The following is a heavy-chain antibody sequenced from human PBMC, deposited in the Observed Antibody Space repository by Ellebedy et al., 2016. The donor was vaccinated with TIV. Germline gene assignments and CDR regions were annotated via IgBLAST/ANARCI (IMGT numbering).Heavy chain of an antibody. V-gene: IGHV3-74*03. CDR2: INSDESTT. Sequence: GESLKISXEASGFTFSSSWMHWVRQAPGKGLVWLSEINSDESTTTYADSVKGRFTISSDNAKNTLYLQMNSLRAEDTAVYYCAKGLFPDYYDISGDAFDIWGQGTMVTVSS. CDR3: AKGLFPDYYDISGDAFDI. CDR1: GFTFSSSW. D-gene: IGHD3-22*01. J-gene: IGHJ3*02.